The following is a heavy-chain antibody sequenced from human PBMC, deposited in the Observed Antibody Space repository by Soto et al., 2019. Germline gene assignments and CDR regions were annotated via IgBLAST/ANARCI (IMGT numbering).Heavy chain of an antibody. CDR2: ISSSSSTI. V-gene: IGHV3-48*02. CDR3: ARAEYYYDSSGYQQIQYYYYYGMDV. D-gene: IGHD3-22*01. CDR1: GFTFSSYS. J-gene: IGHJ6*02. Sequence: QSGGSLRLSCAASGFTFSSYSMNWVRQAPGKGLEWVSYISSSSSTIYYADSVKGRFTISRDNAKNSLYLQMNSLRDEDTAVYYCARAEYYYDSSGYQQIQYYYYYGMDVWGQGTTVTVSS.